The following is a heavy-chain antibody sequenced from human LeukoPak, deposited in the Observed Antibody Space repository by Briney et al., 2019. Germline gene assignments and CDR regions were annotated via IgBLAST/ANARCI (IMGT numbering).Heavy chain of an antibody. CDR1: GFTFTNYA. V-gene: IGHV3-23*01. D-gene: IGHD6-25*01. Sequence: GGSLRLSCAASGFTFTNYAMRWVRQAPGKGLEWVSGITGSGGSTYYADSVKGRFTIPRDNSKNTLYLQMSSLRAEDTAVYYCAKGPAPEAVYLNYWGKGPLVTVSS. CDR2: ITGSGGST. J-gene: IGHJ4*02. CDR3: AKGPAPEAVYLNY.